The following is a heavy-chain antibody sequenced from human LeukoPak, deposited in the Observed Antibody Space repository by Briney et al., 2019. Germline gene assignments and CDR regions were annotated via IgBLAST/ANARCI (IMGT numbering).Heavy chain of an antibody. J-gene: IGHJ4*02. CDR2: IYYSGST. CDR3: ARAGVRYGGNSPTIYYFDY. D-gene: IGHD4-23*01. V-gene: IGHV4-30-4*07. Sequence: PSETLSLTCAVSGGSISSGGYSWSWIRQPPGKGLEWIGYIYYSGSTYYNPSLKSRATISVDTSKNQFSLKLSSVTAADTAVYYCARAGVRYGGNSPTIYYFDYWGQGTLVTVSS. CDR1: GGSISSGGYS.